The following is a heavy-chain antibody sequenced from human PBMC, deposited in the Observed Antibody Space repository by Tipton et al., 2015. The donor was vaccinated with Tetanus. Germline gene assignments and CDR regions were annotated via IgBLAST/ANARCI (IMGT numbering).Heavy chain of an antibody. CDR3: ARANNEFPKKGPFDF. Sequence: TLSLTCAVSGGSIRSSNWWSWVRQTPGKGLEWIGEIYNSGTTNYNPSLKSRVTMSVANSKNHFSLKLNSVTAADTAVYYCARANNEFPKKGPFDFWGQGKLVIVSS. D-gene: IGHD1-1*01. CDR2: IYNSGTT. J-gene: IGHJ4*02. CDR1: GGSIRSSNW. V-gene: IGHV4-4*02.